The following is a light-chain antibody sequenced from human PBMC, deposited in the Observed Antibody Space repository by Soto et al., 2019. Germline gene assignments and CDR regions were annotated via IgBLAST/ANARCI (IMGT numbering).Light chain of an antibody. J-gene: IGLJ1*01. CDR3: SSYTSSSTRNV. V-gene: IGLV2-14*01. CDR1: SSDVGGYNY. Sequence: QSALTQPASASGSPGQSITISCTGTSSDVGGYNYVSWYQQHPGKAPKLMIYDVSNRPSGVSNRFSGSKSGNTASLTISGLQAEDEADYCCSSYTSSSTRNVFGTGTKVTVL. CDR2: DVS.